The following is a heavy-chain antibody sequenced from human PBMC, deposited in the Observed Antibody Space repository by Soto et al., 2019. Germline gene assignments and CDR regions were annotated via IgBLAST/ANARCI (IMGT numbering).Heavy chain of an antibody. D-gene: IGHD3-3*01. Sequence: ASVKVSCKASGYTFTSYAMHWVRQAPGQRLEWMGWINAGNGNTKYSQKFQGRVTITRDTSASTAYMELSSLRSEDTAVYYCARDLDQYYDFWSGYSYYMDVWGKGTTVTVSS. CDR3: ARDLDQYYDFWSGYSYYMDV. CDR2: INAGNGNT. V-gene: IGHV1-3*01. J-gene: IGHJ6*03. CDR1: GYTFTSYA.